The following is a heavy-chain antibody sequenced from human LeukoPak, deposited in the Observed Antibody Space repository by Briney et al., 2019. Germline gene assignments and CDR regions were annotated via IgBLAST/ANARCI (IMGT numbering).Heavy chain of an antibody. D-gene: IGHD2-21*01. CDR3: ASQSLSIAIDP. CDR2: INHSGST. CDR1: GGSFSSYY. Sequence: ASETLSLTCAVYGGSFSSYYWSWIRQPPGKGLEWIGEINHSGSTNYNPSLKSRVTILVDTSKNQFSLKLSSVTAADTAVYYCASQSLSIAIDPWGQGILVTVSS. J-gene: IGHJ5*02. V-gene: IGHV4-34*01.